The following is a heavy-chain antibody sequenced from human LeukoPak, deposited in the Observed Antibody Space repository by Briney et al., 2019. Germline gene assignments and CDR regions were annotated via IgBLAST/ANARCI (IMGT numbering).Heavy chain of an antibody. CDR1: GGSVSSGSYY. Sequence: SETLSLTCTVSGGSVSSGSYYWSWIRQPPGTGLEWIGYIYYSGSTNYNPSLKSRVTISVDTSKNQFSLKLSSVTAADTAVYYCARQSSGWYRDAFDIWGQGTMVTVSP. CDR2: IYYSGST. J-gene: IGHJ3*02. V-gene: IGHV4-61*01. CDR3: ARQSSGWYRDAFDI. D-gene: IGHD6-19*01.